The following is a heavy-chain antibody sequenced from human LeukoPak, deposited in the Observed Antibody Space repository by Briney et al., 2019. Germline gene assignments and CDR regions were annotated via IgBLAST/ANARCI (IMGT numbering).Heavy chain of an antibody. CDR1: GGSISSYY. CDR2: IYYSGST. V-gene: IGHV4-59*08. J-gene: IGHJ2*01. CDR3: ARSTSFGWHFDL. D-gene: IGHD3-10*01. Sequence: PSETLSLTCTVSGGSISSYYWSWIRQPPGKGLEWIGYIYYSGSTNYNPSLKSRVTISVDTSKNQFSLKLSSVTAADTAVYYCARSTSFGWHFDLWGRGTLVTVSS.